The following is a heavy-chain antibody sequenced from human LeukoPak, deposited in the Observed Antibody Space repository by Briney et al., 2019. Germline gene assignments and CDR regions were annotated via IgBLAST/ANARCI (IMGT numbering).Heavy chain of an antibody. D-gene: IGHD4-17*01. CDR1: GFTFSTKW. Sequence: GPLRLSCAASGFTFSTKWMSWVRQAPGKGLEWVASINQGGNDKYYVDSVRGRFTISRDNVYNSLYLQMNSLRAEDTAVYYCASLDTTRAVTRDYWGQGTLVTVSS. CDR3: ASLDTTRAVTRDY. V-gene: IGHV3-7*01. J-gene: IGHJ4*02. CDR2: INQGGNDK.